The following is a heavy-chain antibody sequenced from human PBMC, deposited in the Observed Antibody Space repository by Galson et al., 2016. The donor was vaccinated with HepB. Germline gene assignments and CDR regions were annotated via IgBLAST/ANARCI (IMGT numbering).Heavy chain of an antibody. CDR1: GFTFSSYA. D-gene: IGHD3-10*01. V-gene: IGHV3-30*04. J-gene: IGHJ4*02. Sequence: SLRLSCAASGFTFSSYAMHWVRQAPGKGLEWVAVISYDGRNKYYTDSVKGRFTISRDSSTNTLHLHMKNLRVEDTAIYYCSTAVASGYFGAGALLGFDSWGQGTLVIVSS. CDR2: ISYDGRNK. CDR3: STAVASGYFGAGALLGFDS.